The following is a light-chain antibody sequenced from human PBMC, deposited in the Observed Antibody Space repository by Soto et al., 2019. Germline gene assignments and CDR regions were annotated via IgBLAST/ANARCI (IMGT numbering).Light chain of an antibody. CDR2: GNR. J-gene: IGLJ3*02. CDR3: QAYVYSLTASV. CDR1: SSNLGAGYD. V-gene: IGLV1-40*01. Sequence: QAVVTQPPSVSGAPGQRVTISCTGNSSNLGAGYDVHWYQQLPGAVPKLVIFGNRNRPSGVPERFSGSKSGTSASLAITGLQAEDEADYYCQAYVYSLTASVFGGGTKLTVL.